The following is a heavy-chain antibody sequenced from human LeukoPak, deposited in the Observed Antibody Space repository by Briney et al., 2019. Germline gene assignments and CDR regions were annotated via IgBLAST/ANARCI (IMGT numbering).Heavy chain of an antibody. Sequence: GRSLRLSCAASGFTVGSNYMSWVRQAPGKGLEWVSVIYSGGSTYYADSVKGRFTISRDNSKNTLYLQMNSLRAEDTAVYYCARESGYSSGWYVDYWGQGTLVTVSS. J-gene: IGHJ4*02. V-gene: IGHV3-53*01. CDR3: ARESGYSSGWYVDY. CDR2: IYSGGST. D-gene: IGHD6-19*01. CDR1: GFTVGSNY.